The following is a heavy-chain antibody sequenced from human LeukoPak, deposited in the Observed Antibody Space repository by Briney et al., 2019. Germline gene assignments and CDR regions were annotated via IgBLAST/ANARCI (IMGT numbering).Heavy chain of an antibody. Sequence: SETLSLTCTVSGGSISSSSYYWGWIRQPPGKGLEWIGEINHSGNASYNPSLKSRVTISVDPSKNQFSLKLNSVTAADTAVYYCARPYCDGGCYIGYWGQGTLVTVSS. CDR1: GGSISSSSYY. V-gene: IGHV4-39*07. D-gene: IGHD2-21*01. CDR3: ARPYCDGGCYIGY. J-gene: IGHJ4*02. CDR2: INHSGNA.